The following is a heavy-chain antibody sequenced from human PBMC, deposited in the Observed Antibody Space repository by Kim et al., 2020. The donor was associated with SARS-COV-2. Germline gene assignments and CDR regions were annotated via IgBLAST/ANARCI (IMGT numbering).Heavy chain of an antibody. CDR1: GYSISSSNW. Sequence: SETLSLTCAVSGYSISSSNWWCWIRQPPGKGLWWIGFIYYSGSTYYNPSLKSRVTMSVDTSKNQFSLKLTSVTAVDTAVYYCARNTRNGNWAFDIWGQGTMVIVSS. D-gene: IGHD1-7*01. J-gene: IGHJ3*02. CDR2: IYYSGST. V-gene: IGHV4-28*01. CDR3: ARNTRNGNWAFDI.